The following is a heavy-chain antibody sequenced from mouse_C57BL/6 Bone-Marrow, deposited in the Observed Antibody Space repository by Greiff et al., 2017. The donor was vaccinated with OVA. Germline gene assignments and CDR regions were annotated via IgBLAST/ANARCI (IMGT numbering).Heavy chain of an antibody. V-gene: IGHV7-1*01. CDR3: ARRLSDYFDY. J-gene: IGHJ2*01. CDR1: GFTFSDFY. D-gene: IGHD2-2*01. CDR2: SRNKANDYTT. Sequence: EVKLMESGGGLVQSGRSLRLSCATSGFTFSDFYMEWVRQAPGKGLEWIAASRNKANDYTTEYSASVKGRFIVSRDTSQSILYLQMNALRAEDTAIYYCARRLSDYFDYWGQGTTLTVSS.